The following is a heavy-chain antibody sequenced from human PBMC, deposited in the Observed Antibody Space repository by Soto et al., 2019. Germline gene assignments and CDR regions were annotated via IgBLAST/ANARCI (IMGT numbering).Heavy chain of an antibody. J-gene: IGHJ3*02. V-gene: IGHV1-18*04. CDR3: AREGSIAVDGTIIGAFDI. Sequence: QVQLVQSGAEVKKPGASVKVSCKASGYTFTSYGISWVRQAPGQGLEWMGWISAYNGNTNYAQKLQGRVTMTTDTSTSTAYMELRSLRSDDTAVYYCAREGSIAVDGTIIGAFDIWGQGTMVAVSS. D-gene: IGHD6-19*01. CDR1: GYTFTSYG. CDR2: ISAYNGNT.